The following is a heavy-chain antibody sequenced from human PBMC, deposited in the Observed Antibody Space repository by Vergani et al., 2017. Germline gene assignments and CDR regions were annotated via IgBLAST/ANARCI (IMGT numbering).Heavy chain of an antibody. J-gene: IGHJ2*01. CDR1: GFTFSSYD. CDR3: ARGRVAARPVKFEGWYFDL. D-gene: IGHD6-6*01. Sequence: EVQLVESGGGLVQPGGSLRLSCAASGFTFSSYDMHWVRQATGKGLEWVSAIGTAGDTYYPGSVKGRFTISRENAKNSLYLQMNSLRAGDTAVYYCARGRVAARPVKFEGWYFDLWGRGTLVTVSS. V-gene: IGHV3-13*01. CDR2: IGTAGDT.